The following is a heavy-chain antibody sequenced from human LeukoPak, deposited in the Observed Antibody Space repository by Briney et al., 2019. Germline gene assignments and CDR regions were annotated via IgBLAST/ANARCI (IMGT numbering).Heavy chain of an antibody. J-gene: IGHJ4*02. Sequence: PSETLSLTCAVSGYSISSGYYWGRIRQPPGKGLEWIGTIYHSGDTYYNPSLKSRLTISVDTSKNQFSLRLTSVAAADTAVYYCARDRGRATYSGSSDYWGQGTLVTVSS. V-gene: IGHV4-38-2*02. CDR1: GYSISSGYY. CDR3: ARDRGRATYSGSSDY. CDR2: IYHSGDT. D-gene: IGHD6-6*01.